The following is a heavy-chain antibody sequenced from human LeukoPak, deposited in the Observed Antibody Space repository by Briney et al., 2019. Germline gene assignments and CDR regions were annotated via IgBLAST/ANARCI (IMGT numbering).Heavy chain of an antibody. CDR1: GFTFSSYA. CDR3: AKDGCGGDCSWYFDL. D-gene: IGHD2-21*02. V-gene: IGHV3-23*01. J-gene: IGHJ2*01. Sequence: GGSLRLSCAASGFTFSSYAMSWVRQAPGKGLEWVSAISGSGGSTYYADSVKGRFTISRDNSKNTLHLQMRSLRAEDTAVYFCAKDGCGGDCSWYFDLWGRGTLITVSS. CDR2: ISGSGGST.